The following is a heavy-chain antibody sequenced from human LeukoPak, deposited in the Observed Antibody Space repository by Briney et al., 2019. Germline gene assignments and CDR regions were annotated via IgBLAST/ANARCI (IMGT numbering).Heavy chain of an antibody. Sequence: GGSLRLSCVASGYTFSSYWMHWVRHDPRKGPVWVSRISGDGRNINYADSVRGRFTISRDNAKNTLYLQMNTQRGEDTAVYYCTRDLMDYDVSTGLHHYYMDVWGQGTTVTVSS. CDR3: TRDLMDYDVSTGLHHYYMDV. D-gene: IGHD3-9*01. V-gene: IGHV3-74*01. CDR2: ISGDGRNI. CDR1: GYTFSSYW. J-gene: IGHJ6*02.